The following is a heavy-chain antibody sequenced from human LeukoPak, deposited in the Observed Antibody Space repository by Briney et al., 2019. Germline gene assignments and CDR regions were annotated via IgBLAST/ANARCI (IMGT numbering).Heavy chain of an antibody. CDR2: ISYDGSNK. Sequence: GGSLRLSCEGSAFIFSGHWMNWVRQAPGKGLEWVAVISYDGSNKYYADSVKGRFTISRDNSKNTLYLQMNSLRAEDTAVYYCARDSATNPYYFDYWGQGTLVTVSS. J-gene: IGHJ4*02. CDR3: ARDSATNPYYFDY. V-gene: IGHV3-30-3*01. CDR1: AFIFSGHW. D-gene: IGHD1-14*01.